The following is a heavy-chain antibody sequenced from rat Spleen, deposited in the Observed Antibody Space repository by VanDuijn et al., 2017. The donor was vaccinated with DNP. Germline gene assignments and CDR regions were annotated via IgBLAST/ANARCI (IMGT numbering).Heavy chain of an antibody. CDR3: TTITMMVIPDY. CDR1: GFTFSDYA. V-gene: IGHV5-17*01. J-gene: IGHJ2*01. D-gene: IGHD1-12*03. Sequence: EVQLVESGGGLVQPGRSLKFSCAAPGFTFSDYAMAWVRQAPKKGLEWVATIIFDGSTTYYRDSVKGRFTISRDNAKSTLFLQMDSLRSEDTATYYCTTITMMVIPDYWGQGVMVTVSS. CDR2: IIFDGSTT.